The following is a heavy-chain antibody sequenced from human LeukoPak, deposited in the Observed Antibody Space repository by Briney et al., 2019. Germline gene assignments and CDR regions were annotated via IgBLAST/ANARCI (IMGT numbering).Heavy chain of an antibody. V-gene: IGHV5-51*01. Sequence: PGESLKISCKGSGYTLTTYWIGWVRQMPGKGLEWMGIIYPGDSDPRYSPSFQGQVTISADKSISTAYLQWSSLKASDSAMYYCVRHGLGSSWFGFDYWGQGTLVTVSS. CDR1: GYTLTTYW. D-gene: IGHD6-13*01. J-gene: IGHJ4*02. CDR2: IYPGDSDP. CDR3: VRHGLGSSWFGFDY.